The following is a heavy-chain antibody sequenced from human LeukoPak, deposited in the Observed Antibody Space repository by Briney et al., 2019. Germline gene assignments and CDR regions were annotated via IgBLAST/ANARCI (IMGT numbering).Heavy chain of an antibody. J-gene: IGHJ4*02. CDR3: ARWAAGVTAYDY. CDR1: GGSVSSGSYY. V-gene: IGHV4-61*01. CDR2: IYYSGST. Sequence: SETLSLTCTVSGGSVSSGSYYWSWVRQPPGKGLEWIGYIYYSGSTNYNPSLKSRVTISVDTSKNQFSLKLSSVTAADTAVYYCARWAAGVTAYDYWGQGTLVTVSS. D-gene: IGHD2-21*02.